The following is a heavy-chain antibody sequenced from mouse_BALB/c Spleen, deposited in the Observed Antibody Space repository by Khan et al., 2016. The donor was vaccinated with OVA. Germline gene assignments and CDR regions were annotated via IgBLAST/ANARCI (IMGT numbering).Heavy chain of an antibody. CDR2: IWSDGNT. CDR1: GSSSTSYG. D-gene: IGHD2-2*01. Sequence: QVQLKESGPGLVAPSQSLSITCTVSGSSSTSYGVSWARQTPGKGLEWLGVIWSDGNTNYHSSLKSRLTLTKDNSKSQVLLKLNSLQTDDTATYYWAIIFYGYDWFAYWGEGTLVTVSA. V-gene: IGHV2-3*01. CDR3: AIIFYGYDWFAY. J-gene: IGHJ3*01.